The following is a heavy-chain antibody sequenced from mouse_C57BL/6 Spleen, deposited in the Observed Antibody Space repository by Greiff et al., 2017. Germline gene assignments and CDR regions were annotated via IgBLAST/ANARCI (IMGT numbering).Heavy chain of an antibody. V-gene: IGHV1-15*01. Sequence: LQESGAELVRPGASVTLSCKASGYTFTDYEMHWVKQTPVHGLEWIGAIDPETGGTAYNQKFKGKAILTADKSSSTAYMELRSLTSEDSAVYYCTCGSSWGYFDVWGTGTTVTVSS. CDR3: TCGSSWGYFDV. CDR1: GYTFTDYE. J-gene: IGHJ1*03. CDR2: IDPETGGT. D-gene: IGHD1-1*01.